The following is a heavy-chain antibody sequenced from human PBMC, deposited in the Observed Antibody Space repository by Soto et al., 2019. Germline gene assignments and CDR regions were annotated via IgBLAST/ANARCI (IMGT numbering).Heavy chain of an antibody. V-gene: IGHV1-3*01. J-gene: IGHJ6*02. CDR3: ASSRCCISTSCHPSSFGYYYYGMDV. Sequence: GASVKVSCKASGYTFTSYAMHWVRQAPGQRLEWMGWINAGNGNTKYSQKFQGRVTITRDTSASTAYMELSSLRSEDTAVYYCASSRCCISTSCHPSSFGYYYYGMDVWGQGTTVTVS. D-gene: IGHD2-2*01. CDR1: GYTFTSYA. CDR2: INAGNGNT.